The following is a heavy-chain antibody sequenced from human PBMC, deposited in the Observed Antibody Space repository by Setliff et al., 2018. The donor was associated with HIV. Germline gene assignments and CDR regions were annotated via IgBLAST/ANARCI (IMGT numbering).Heavy chain of an antibody. CDR1: GFTFSSYW. CDR3: AREPRHYNYMDL. V-gene: IGHV3-74*01. J-gene: IGHJ6*03. CDR2: INADGSST. Sequence: QPGGSLRLSCVASGFTFSSYWMHWVRQVPGKGLVWVSRINADGSSTTYADSVKGPFTISRDNAKNTLYLQMNSLTADDTAVYYCAREPRHYNYMDLWGKGTTVTVSS.